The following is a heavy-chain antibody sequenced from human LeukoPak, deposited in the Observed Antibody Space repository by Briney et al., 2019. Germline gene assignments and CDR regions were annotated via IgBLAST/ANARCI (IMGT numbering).Heavy chain of an antibody. J-gene: IGHJ5*02. CDR1: GFTFSSSA. CDR2: ISGSGGNT. D-gene: IGHD3-10*01. CDR3: AKKGGDNGSDP. Sequence: GGSLRLSCAASGFTFSSSAMSWVRQAPGKGLEWVSGISGSGGNTYYADSVKGRFTISRDNSKNTLFLQMNSLRAEDTAVYFVAKKGGDNGSDPWGQETLVTVSS. V-gene: IGHV3-23*01.